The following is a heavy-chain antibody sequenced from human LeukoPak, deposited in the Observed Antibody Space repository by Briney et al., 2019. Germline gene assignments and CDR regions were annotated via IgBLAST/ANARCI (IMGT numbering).Heavy chain of an antibody. CDR1: GGSISSQY. CDR2: VYYTGST. J-gene: IGHJ3*01. D-gene: IGHD3-22*01. CDR3: ARQVVDDAFDV. Sequence: SETLSLTCTVSGGSISSQYWSWIRQPPGKGLEWIGYVYYTGSTNQNPSLKSRVTISVDTSKNHFSLKLSSVTAADTAVYYCARQVVDDAFDVWGQGTMVTVSS. V-gene: IGHV4-59*11.